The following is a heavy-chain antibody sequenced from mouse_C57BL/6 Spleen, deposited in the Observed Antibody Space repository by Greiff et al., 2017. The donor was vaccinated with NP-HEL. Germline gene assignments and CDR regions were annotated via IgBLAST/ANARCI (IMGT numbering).Heavy chain of an antibody. CDR2: IILNKGGT. CDR1: GSTSPDYN. Sequence: VKRRQSGPGLVKPGVSVKYPCRAPGSTSPDYNMDWGRQGHEKSLEWIGDIILNKGGTCYNQKLKGKATLPVDKSSSTAYMELRSLTSEDTAVYYCALITTVVPSYAMDYWGQGTSVTVSS. V-gene: IGHV1-18*01. D-gene: IGHD1-1*01. CDR3: ALITTVVPSYAMDY. J-gene: IGHJ4*01.